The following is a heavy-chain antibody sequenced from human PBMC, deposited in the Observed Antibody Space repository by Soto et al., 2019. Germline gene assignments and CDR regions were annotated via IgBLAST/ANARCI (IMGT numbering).Heavy chain of an antibody. Sequence: SETLSLTCTVSGGSLSTYYWSWIRQPPGKGLEWIVYMSYSGSSNYNPSLKSRVTMSVDTSKNQVSLKLSSVTAADTAVYYCAKTRITSTAATFDPWGQGTLVTVS. CDR3: AKTRITSTAATFDP. CDR1: GGSLSTYY. D-gene: IGHD1-20*01. CDR2: MSYSGSS. J-gene: IGHJ5*02. V-gene: IGHV4-59*01.